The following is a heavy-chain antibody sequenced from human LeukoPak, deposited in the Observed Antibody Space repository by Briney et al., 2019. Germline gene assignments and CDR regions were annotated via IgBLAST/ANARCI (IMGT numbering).Heavy chain of an antibody. D-gene: IGHD3-10*01. CDR2: ISGSGGST. J-gene: IGHJ6*02. CDR3: AKRLMVRGVIITGMGV. Sequence: GGSLRLSCAASGFTFSSYAMSWVRQAPGKGLEWVSAISGSGGSTYYADSVKGRFTISRDNSKSTLYLQMNSLRAEDTAVYYCAKRLMVRGVIITGMGVWGQGTTVTVSS. V-gene: IGHV3-23*01. CDR1: GFTFSSYA.